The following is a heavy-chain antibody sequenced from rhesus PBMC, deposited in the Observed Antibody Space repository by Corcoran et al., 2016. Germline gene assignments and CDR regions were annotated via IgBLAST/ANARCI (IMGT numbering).Heavy chain of an antibody. Sequence: QVTLKESGPALMKPTQTLTLTCSFSGFSLSTSGMGVGWIRQPSRKTLEWLALIYWDDDKRNSTSLKSRLTISKDTSKNQVVLTMTNMDPVDTATYYCARAYSSRYFDYWGQGVLVTVSS. CDR2: IYWDDDK. D-gene: IGHD6-19*01. J-gene: IGHJ4*01. V-gene: IGHV2-1*01. CDR3: ARAYSSRYFDY. CDR1: GFSLSTSGMG.